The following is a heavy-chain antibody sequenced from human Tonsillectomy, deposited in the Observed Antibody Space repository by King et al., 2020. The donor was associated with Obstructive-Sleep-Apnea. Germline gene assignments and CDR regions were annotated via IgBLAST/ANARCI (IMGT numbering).Heavy chain of an antibody. V-gene: IGHV3-7*01. CDR3: AREDRDYGDYGFDY. CDR2: IKQAGSEE. CDR1: GFTFSSYW. D-gene: IGHD4-17*01. J-gene: IGHJ4*02. Sequence: VQLVESGGGVVQPGESLRLSCAASGFTFSSYWMAWVRQAPGKGLDWLANIKQAGSEEYYVDSVKGRFTIYRDNAKKSLNLQMNSLRAEDTGVYYCAREDRDYGDYGFDYWGQGTLVTVSS.